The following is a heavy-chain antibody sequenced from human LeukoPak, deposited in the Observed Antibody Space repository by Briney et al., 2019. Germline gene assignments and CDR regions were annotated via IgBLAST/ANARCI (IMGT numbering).Heavy chain of an antibody. D-gene: IGHD3-9*01. Sequence: GTSLRLSRVASGFTFTDYAFNWVRQTPGKGMEWVAIISSDGNTQSYADPLKGRFTISRDNFRDTVFLELTTLRPEDTGLYYCVRDLTSGARFDFWGPGTLVTVSS. J-gene: IGHJ4*01. CDR2: ISSDGNTQ. CDR3: VRDLTSGARFDF. CDR1: GFTFTDYA. V-gene: IGHV3-30*04.